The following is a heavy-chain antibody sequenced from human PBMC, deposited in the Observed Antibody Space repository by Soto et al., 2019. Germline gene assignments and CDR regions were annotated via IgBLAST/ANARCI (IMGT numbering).Heavy chain of an antibody. CDR3: ARGRRYSSSWYSDY. V-gene: IGHV4-39*01. J-gene: IGHJ4*02. D-gene: IGHD6-13*01. CDR1: GGSISSNIYY. Sequence: QLQLQESGPGLVKPSETLSLTCTVSGGSISSNIYYWGWIRQPPGKGLEWIGSIYCSGSTYYNPSLSGRVTISVDTSKNQFSLKLSSVTAADTAVYYCARGRRYSSSWYSDYWGQGTLVTVSS. CDR2: IYCSGST.